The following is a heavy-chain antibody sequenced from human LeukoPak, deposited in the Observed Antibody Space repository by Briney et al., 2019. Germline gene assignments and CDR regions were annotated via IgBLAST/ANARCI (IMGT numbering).Heavy chain of an antibody. CDR1: GYTVTSYG. J-gene: IGHJ4*02. CDR2: ISAYNGNT. CDR3: ARGLIVGATHTFDY. D-gene: IGHD1-26*01. V-gene: IGHV1-18*01. Sequence: AASVKVSCKASGYTVTSYGISWVRQAPGQGLEWMEWISAYNGNTNYAQKLQGRVTMTTDTSTSTAYMELRSLRSDDTAVYYCARGLIVGATHTFDYWGQGTLVTVSS.